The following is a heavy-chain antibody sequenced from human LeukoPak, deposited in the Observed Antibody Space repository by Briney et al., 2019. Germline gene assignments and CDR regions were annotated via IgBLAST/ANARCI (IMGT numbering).Heavy chain of an antibody. D-gene: IGHD1-1*01. CDR2: ISSGGETI. V-gene: IGHV3-11*01. CDR1: GVTFSDYY. CDR3: ASGSLSAGTTSDFDD. Sequence: PGGSLGPSCTVSGVTFSDYYMSWIRQAPGKGLEWISYISSGGETIYYADSVKGRFTISRDNAKNSLHLQMNSLTAADTALYYCASGSLSAGTTSDFDDWGQGTLVTVSS. J-gene: IGHJ4*02.